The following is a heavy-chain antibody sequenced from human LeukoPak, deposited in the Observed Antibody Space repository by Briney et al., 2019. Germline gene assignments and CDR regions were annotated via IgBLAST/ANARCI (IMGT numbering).Heavy chain of an antibody. CDR1: RGPISSYY. CDR3: AKEVHGGGLVS. V-gene: IGHV4-59*01. D-gene: IGHD1-1*01. CDR2: IFSSGGI. J-gene: IGHJ5*02. Sequence: SETLSLTCTVSRGPISSYYWSWIRQPPGKGLEWIGYIFSSGGINYNASLKSRVTISLDTSKSQFSLNLTSVTAADTAVYYCAKEVHGGGLVSWGQGTLVTVSS.